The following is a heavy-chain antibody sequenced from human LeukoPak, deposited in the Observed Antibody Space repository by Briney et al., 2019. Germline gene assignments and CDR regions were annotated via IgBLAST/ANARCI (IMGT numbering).Heavy chain of an antibody. CDR3: AKDPPGPRYCSSTSCYTVDAFDI. CDR2: IWYDGGNK. D-gene: IGHD2-2*02. CDR1: GFTFSYFG. J-gene: IGHJ3*02. Sequence: PGRSLRLSCAASGFTFSYFGMPWVRQSPGKGLEWVATIWYDGGNKHYADSVKGRFTISRDNSKNTLYLQMNSLRAEDTAVYYCAKDPPGPRYCSSTSCYTVDAFDIWGQGTMVTVSS. V-gene: IGHV3-33*06.